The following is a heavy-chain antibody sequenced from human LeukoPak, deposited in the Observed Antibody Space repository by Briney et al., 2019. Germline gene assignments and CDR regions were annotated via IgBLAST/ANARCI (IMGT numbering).Heavy chain of an antibody. V-gene: IGHV3-48*04. CDR2: ISSSSKTI. Sequence: PGGSLRLSCAASGFTLSSYSMNWVRQAPGVGLEWLSYISSSSKTIFYADSVKGRFSISRDNAKNSLYLQLNSLRAEDTAVYYCVRIRGRWSNFDYWGQGTLVTVSS. J-gene: IGHJ4*02. CDR1: GFTLSSYS. CDR3: VRIRGRWSNFDY. D-gene: IGHD6-13*01.